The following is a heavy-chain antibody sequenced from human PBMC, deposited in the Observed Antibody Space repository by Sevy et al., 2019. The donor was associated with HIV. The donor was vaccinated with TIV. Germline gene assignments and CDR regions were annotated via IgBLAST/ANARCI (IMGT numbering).Heavy chain of an antibody. V-gene: IGHV4-59*01. Sequence: SETLSLTCTVSGGSISSYCWNWIRQSPGKGLEWIEYIYYTGSTNYNPSLKSRVTISVDTSKNQFSLKLTSVTAADTAVYYCARELISGRYYGMDVWGQGTTVTVSS. CDR1: GGSISSYC. J-gene: IGHJ6*02. CDR3: ARELISGRYYGMDV. CDR2: IYYTGST. D-gene: IGHD6-19*01.